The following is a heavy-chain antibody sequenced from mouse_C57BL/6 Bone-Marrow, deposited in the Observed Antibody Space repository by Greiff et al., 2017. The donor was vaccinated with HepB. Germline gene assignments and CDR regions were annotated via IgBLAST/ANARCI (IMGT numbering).Heavy chain of an antibody. CDR1: GFNIKDYY. CDR3: TTDHYYGSSYDYCDY. CDR2: IDPEDGDT. J-gene: IGHJ2*01. Sequence: EVHLVESGAELVRPGASVKLSCTASGFNIKDYYMHWVKQRPEQGLEWIGRIDPEDGDTEYAPKFQGKATMTADTSSNTAYLQLSSLTSEDTAVYYCTTDHYYGSSYDYCDYWGQGTTLTVSS. V-gene: IGHV14-1*01. D-gene: IGHD1-1*01.